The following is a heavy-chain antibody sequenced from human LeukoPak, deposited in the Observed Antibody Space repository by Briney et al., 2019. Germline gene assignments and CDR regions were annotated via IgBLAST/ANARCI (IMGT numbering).Heavy chain of an antibody. CDR2: ISTYSGNT. Sequence: ASVKVSCKPSGYTFTSYALSWVRQAPGQGLEWMGWISTYSGNTNYAQKLQGRIAMTIETSTSTAYMELRSLRSDDTAVYYCARGGSRVVTYGNFDYWGQGTLVTVSS. CDR3: ARGGSRVVTYGNFDY. CDR1: GYTFTSYA. J-gene: IGHJ4*02. V-gene: IGHV1-18*01. D-gene: IGHD2-21*02.